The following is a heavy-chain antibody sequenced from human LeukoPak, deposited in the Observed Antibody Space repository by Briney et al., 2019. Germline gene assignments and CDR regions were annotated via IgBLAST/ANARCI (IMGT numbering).Heavy chain of an antibody. Sequence: PGGSLRLSCAASGFTFSSYEMNWVRQAPGKGLEWVSYISSSGSTIYYADSVKGRFTISRDNAKNSLYLQMNSLRAEDTAVYYCARGSRYGYYDIWTGYMWGQGTLVTVSS. D-gene: IGHD3-9*01. CDR3: ARGSRYGYYDIWTGYM. J-gene: IGHJ4*02. CDR1: GFTFSSYE. CDR2: ISSSGSTI. V-gene: IGHV3-48*03.